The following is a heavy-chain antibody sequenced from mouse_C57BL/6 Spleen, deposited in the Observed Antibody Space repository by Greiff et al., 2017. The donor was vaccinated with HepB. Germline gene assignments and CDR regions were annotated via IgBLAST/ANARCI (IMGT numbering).Heavy chain of an antibody. V-gene: IGHV1-7*01. CDR3: ARLYYDINGYFDY. D-gene: IGHD2-4*01. J-gene: IGHJ2*01. CDR2: INPSSGYT. Sequence: QVQLQQSGAELAKPGASVKLSCKASGYTFTSYWMHWVKQRPGQGLEWIGYINPSSGYTKYNQKFKDKATLTADKSSSTAYMQLSSLTYEDSAVYYCARLYYDINGYFDYWGQGTTLTVSS. CDR1: GYTFTSYW.